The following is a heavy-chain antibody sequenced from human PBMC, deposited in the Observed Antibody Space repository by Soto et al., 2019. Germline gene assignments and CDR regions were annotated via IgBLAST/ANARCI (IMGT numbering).Heavy chain of an antibody. CDR3: AKDRGGFAGGWDYFDY. D-gene: IGHD6-19*01. V-gene: IGHV3-23*01. CDR1: GFTFSSYT. J-gene: IGHJ4*02. Sequence: GSLRLSCAASGFTFSSYTMSWVRQAPGKGLEWVSSISASGVNTFYADSVRGRFTISRDNSKNTLYLQMNSLRAEDTAVYYCAKDRGGFAGGWDYFDYWGQGTVVTVSS. CDR2: ISASGVNT.